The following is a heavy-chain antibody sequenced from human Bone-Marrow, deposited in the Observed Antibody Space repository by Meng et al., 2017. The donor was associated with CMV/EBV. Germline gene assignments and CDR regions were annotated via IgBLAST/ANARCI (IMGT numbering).Heavy chain of an antibody. CDR1: GFNFSSYA. CDR3: AGDSAAEDAFYI. Sequence: GESLKISCSASGFNFSSYAMSWVRQAPGKGLEWVSAISGSGGSTYYADSVKGRFTISRDNSKNSLYLQMHSLRAEDTAVFYCAGDSAAEDAFYIWGQGTMVTVSS. CDR2: ISGSGGST. V-gene: IGHV3-23*01. J-gene: IGHJ3*02. D-gene: IGHD6-13*01.